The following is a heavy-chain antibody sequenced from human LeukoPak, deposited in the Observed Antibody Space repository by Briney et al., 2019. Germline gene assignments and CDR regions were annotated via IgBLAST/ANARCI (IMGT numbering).Heavy chain of an antibody. J-gene: IGHJ4*02. CDR1: GFPFSSHG. CDR2: ISPGGGPT. V-gene: IGHV3-23*01. CDR3: AKDGAWLRFDD. Sequence: PGGSLRLSCAGSGFPFSSHGMSWVRQAPGKGLEWVSGISPGGGPTYYADSVKGRFTISRDDPKNTLYLQMENLRAEDTAVYYCAKDGAWLRFDDWGQGILVTVSS. D-gene: IGHD5-12*01.